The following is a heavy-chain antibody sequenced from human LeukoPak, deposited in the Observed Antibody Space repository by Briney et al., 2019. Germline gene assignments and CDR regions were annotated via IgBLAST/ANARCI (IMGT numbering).Heavy chain of an antibody. CDR1: GDTFIDNY. CDR3: AREAASFGTSLGYMDV. D-gene: IGHD2-15*01. J-gene: IGHJ6*03. Sequence: ASVKVSCKPSGDTFIDNYIHWVRQAPGQGLEWMGWINPHNGGTKYALKFQGRVTMTSDRSTTTVYMEVTRLRSDDTAVFYCAREAASFGTSLGYMDVWGKGTTVTVSS. V-gene: IGHV1-2*02. CDR2: INPHNGGT.